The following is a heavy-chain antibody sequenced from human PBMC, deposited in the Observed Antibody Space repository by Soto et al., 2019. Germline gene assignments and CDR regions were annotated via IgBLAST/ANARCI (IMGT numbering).Heavy chain of an antibody. CDR3: ARDRSSWYSIRWFDP. D-gene: IGHD6-13*01. CDR1: GYTFTSYG. V-gene: IGHV1-18*01. CDR2: ISAYNGNT. J-gene: IGHJ5*02. Sequence: ASVKVSCKASGYTFTSYGISWVRQAPGQGLERMGWISAYNGNTNYAQKLQGRVTMTTDTSTSTAYMELRSLRSDDTAVYYCARDRSSWYSIRWFDPWGQGTLVTVSS.